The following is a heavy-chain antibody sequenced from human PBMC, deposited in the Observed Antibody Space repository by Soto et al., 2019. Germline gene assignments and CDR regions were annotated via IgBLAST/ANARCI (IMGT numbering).Heavy chain of an antibody. CDR1: GYTLTGLS. Sequence: ASVKVSCKVSGYTLTGLSMHWVRQAPGKGLEWMGGFDPEDGETIYAQKFQGRVTMTEDTSTDTAYMELSSLRSEDTAVYYCAADYYSSSWTYYYYGMDVWGQGTTVTVSS. CDR3: AADYYSSSWTYYYYGMDV. D-gene: IGHD6-13*01. V-gene: IGHV1-24*01. CDR2: FDPEDGET. J-gene: IGHJ6*02.